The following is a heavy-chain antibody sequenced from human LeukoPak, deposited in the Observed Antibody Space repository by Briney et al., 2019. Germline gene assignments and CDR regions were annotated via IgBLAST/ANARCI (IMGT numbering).Heavy chain of an antibody. CDR1: GLTVSSKY. J-gene: IGHJ4*02. CDR3: ARESSGWLQLFDY. V-gene: IGHV3-66*01. CDR2: IYSGGST. Sequence: GGSLRLSCAASGLTVSSKYMSWIRQAPGKRLEWVSVIYSGGSTYYADSVKGRFTISRNNSKNTVYLQMNSLRAEDTAVYYCARESSGWLQLFDYWGQGTLVTVSS. D-gene: IGHD5-24*01.